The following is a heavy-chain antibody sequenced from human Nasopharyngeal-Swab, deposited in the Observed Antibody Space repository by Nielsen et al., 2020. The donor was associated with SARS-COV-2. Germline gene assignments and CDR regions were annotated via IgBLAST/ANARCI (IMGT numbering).Heavy chain of an antibody. CDR3: ARPHLNGDYSNFDY. CDR2: IYPGDSDT. Sequence: GESLKISCEGSGYTFSNYWIGWVRQMPGKGLEWMGIIYPGDSDTRYSPSFQGQVTISADKSISTAYLQWSSLKASDTAMYYCARPHLNGDYSNFDYWGQGTLVTVSS. J-gene: IGHJ4*02. CDR1: GYTFSNYW. D-gene: IGHD4-17*01. V-gene: IGHV5-51*01.